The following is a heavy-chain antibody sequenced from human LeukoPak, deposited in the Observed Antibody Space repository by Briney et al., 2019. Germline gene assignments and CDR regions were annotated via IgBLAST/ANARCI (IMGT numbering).Heavy chain of an antibody. CDR1: GYTFTGYY. CDR3: ARGYYYDSSGPDAFDI. D-gene: IGHD3-22*01. J-gene: IGHJ3*02. V-gene: IGHV1-2*02. Sequence: ASVKVSCKASGYTFTGYYMHWVRQAPGQGLEWMGWINPNSGGTNYAQKFQGRVTMTRDTSISTAYMELSRLRSYDTAVYYCARGYYYDSSGPDAFDIWGQGTMLTVSS. CDR2: INPNSGGT.